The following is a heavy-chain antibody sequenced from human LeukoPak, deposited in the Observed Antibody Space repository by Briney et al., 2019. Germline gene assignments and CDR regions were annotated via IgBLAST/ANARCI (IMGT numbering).Heavy chain of an antibody. J-gene: IGHJ4*02. CDR3: VRVEATTGFDY. CDR1: GFTFSGSA. CDR2: IRSNANNYAT. D-gene: IGHD1-26*01. Sequence: PGGSLRLSCAASGFTFSGSAVHWVRQASGKGLEWIGHIRSNANNYATAYAASVRGRFTISRDDSENTAYLQMKSLKTEDTAVYYCVRVEATTGFDYWGQGTLVTVSS. V-gene: IGHV3-73*01.